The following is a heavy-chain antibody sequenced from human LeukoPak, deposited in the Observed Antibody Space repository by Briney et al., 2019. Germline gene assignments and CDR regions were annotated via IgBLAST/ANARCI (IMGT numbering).Heavy chain of an antibody. J-gene: IGHJ4*02. V-gene: IGHV1-69*05. CDR1: GGTFISYA. D-gene: IGHD5-18*01. CDR2: IIPIFGTT. CDR3: AREKGYSYGSFDY. Sequence: ASVKVSCKASGGTFISYAISWVRQAPGQGLEWTGGIIPIFGTTNYAQKFQGRVTITTDESTSTAYMELSSLRSEDTAVYYCAREKGYSYGSFDYWGQGTLVTVSS.